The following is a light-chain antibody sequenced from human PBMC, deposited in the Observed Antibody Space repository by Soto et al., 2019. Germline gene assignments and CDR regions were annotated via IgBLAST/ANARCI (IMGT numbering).Light chain of an antibody. V-gene: IGKV4-1*01. CDR2: WAS. Sequence: DIVMTQSPDSLAVSLAETATINCKSSQSVLYSSNNKNYLAWYQQKPVQPPKVVIYWASTRESGVPDRFRGRGSRADFTLTINSLQAEDGEVYYCHQEYSTHPTFGKGTRRE. J-gene: IGKJ5*01. CDR3: HQEYSTHPT. CDR1: QSVLYSSNNKNY.